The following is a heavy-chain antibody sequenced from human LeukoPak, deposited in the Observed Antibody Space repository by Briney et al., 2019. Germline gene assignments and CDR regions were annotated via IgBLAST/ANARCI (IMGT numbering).Heavy chain of an antibody. J-gene: IGHJ4*02. V-gene: IGHV4-39*01. Sequence: SETLSLTCTVSGGSISSSSYYWGRIRQPPGKGLEWIGSIYSTGSTYYNPSLKSRVTISLDTSKNQFSLKLSSVTAADTAVYYCASYTTVTYHFDYWGQGTLVTVSS. CDR1: GGSISSSSYY. CDR2: IYSTGST. CDR3: ASYTTVTYHFDY. D-gene: IGHD4-17*01.